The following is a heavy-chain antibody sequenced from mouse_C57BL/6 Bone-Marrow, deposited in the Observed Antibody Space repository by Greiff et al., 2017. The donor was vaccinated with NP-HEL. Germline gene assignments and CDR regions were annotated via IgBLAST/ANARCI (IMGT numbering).Heavy chain of an antibody. Sequence: VQLQQSGAELARPGASVKMSCKASGYTFTSYTMHWVKQRPGQGLEWIGYINPSSGYTKYNQKFKDKATSTADKSSSTAYMQLSSLTSEDSAVYYCARDVDFDYWGQGTTLTVSS. J-gene: IGHJ2*01. CDR1: GYTFTSYT. V-gene: IGHV1-4*01. CDR2: INPSSGYT. CDR3: ARDVDFDY.